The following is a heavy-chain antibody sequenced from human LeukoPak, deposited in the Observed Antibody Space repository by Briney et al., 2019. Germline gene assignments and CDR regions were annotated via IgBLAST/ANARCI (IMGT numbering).Heavy chain of an antibody. CDR2: INPNSGGT. CDR3: ARALLEQWIDY. D-gene: IGHD6-19*01. V-gene: IGHV1-2*02. CDR1: GYTFTSYG. J-gene: IGHJ4*02. Sequence: GASVKVSCKASGYTFTSYGISWARQAPGQGLEWMGWINPNSGGTNYAQKFQGRVTMTRDTSISTAYMELSRLRSDDTAVYYCARALLEQWIDYWGQGTLVTVSS.